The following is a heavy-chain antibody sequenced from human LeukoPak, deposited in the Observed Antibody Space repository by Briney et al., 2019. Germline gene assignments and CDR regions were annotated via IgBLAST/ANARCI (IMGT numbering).Heavy chain of an antibody. J-gene: IGHJ5*02. Sequence: PSETLSLTCTVSGGSISSYYWSWMRQPPGKGLECIGYIYYSGSTNYNPSLKSRVTISVDTSKNQFSLKLSSVTAADTAVYYCARSVAPYNWFDPWGQGTLVTVSS. CDR1: GGSISSYY. CDR2: IYYSGST. CDR3: ARSVAPYNWFDP. V-gene: IGHV4-59*01.